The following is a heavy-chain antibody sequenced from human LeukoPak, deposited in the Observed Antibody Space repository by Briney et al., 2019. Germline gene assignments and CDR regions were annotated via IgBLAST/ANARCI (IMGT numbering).Heavy chain of an antibody. J-gene: IGHJ3*02. CDR1: GGSISSGSYY. V-gene: IGHV4-61*02. Sequence: SQTLSLTCTVSGGSISSGSYYWSWIRQPAGKGLEWIGRIYTSGSTNYNPSLKSRVTISVDTSKNQFSLKLSSVTAADTAVYYCARDESGYCSSTSCFAYAFDIWGQGTMVTVSS. CDR2: IYTSGST. CDR3: ARDESGYCSSTSCFAYAFDI. D-gene: IGHD2-2*01.